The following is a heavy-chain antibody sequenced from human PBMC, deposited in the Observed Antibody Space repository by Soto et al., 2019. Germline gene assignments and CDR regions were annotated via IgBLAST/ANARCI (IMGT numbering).Heavy chain of an antibody. J-gene: IGHJ4*02. D-gene: IGHD5-18*01. Sequence: QVQLVQSGAEVKKPESSVKVSCKAPGGTSSTYAISWVRQAPGQGLEWMGGIIPMFGTANYAQRFQDRVTIPADESANPVHMELSSLRSEDTAVYFCASGIQLWLRRLNNGYSGWGQGTLVTVSS. V-gene: IGHV1-69*12. CDR3: ASGIQLWLRRLNNGYSG. CDR1: GGTSSTYA. CDR2: IIPMFGTA.